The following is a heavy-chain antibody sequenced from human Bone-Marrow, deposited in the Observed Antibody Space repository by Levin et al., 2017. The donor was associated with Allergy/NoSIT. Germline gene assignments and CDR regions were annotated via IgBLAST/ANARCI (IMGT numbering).Heavy chain of an antibody. CDR1: GGSFSGYY. CDR2: INHSGST. Sequence: SQTLSLTCAVYGGSFSGYYWSWIRQPPGKGLEWIGEINHSGSTNYNPSLKSRVTISVDTSKNQFSLKLSSVTAADTAVYYCARSSSVATIFDYWGQGTLVTVSS. D-gene: IGHD5-12*01. J-gene: IGHJ4*02. V-gene: IGHV4-34*01. CDR3: ARSSSVATIFDY.